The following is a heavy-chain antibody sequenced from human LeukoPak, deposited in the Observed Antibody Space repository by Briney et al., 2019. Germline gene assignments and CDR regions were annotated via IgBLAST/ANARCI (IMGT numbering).Heavy chain of an antibody. Sequence: PSETLSLTCTVSAVSISSYYWTWIRQPPGKGLEWIGHIYYSGSTNYNPSLKSRVAISLDTSKNQFSLKLSSVTAADTAIYYCARGRPDFRTNFYTFFVDSWGRGTPVTVSS. V-gene: IGHV4-59*01. CDR1: AVSISSYY. D-gene: IGHD3/OR15-3a*01. J-gene: IGHJ4*02. CDR2: IYYSGST. CDR3: ARGRPDFRTNFYTFFVDS.